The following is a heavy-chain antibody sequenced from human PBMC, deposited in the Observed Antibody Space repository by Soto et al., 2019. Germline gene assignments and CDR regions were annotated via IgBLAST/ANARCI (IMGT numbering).Heavy chain of an antibody. J-gene: IGHJ6*03. CDR2: ISGYNGNT. CDR3: ARDRGVAPPVAGNTHYYYYMGV. D-gene: IGHD6-19*01. CDR1: GYSFTNYG. V-gene: IGHV1-18*01. Sequence: QDRLVQSGVEVKKPGASVRVSCKASGYSFTNYGITWVRQAPGQGFEWMGWISGYNGNTNYAPKFLGRVALTTDASTRTAYLELRSLRSDDTAVYYCARDRGVAPPVAGNTHYYYYMGVWGKGTTVTVYS.